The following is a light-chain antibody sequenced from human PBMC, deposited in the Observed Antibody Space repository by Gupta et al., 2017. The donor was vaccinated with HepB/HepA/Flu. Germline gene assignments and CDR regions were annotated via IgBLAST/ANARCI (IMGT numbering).Light chain of an antibody. V-gene: IGLV3-19*01. J-gene: IGLJ1*01. Sequence: SSELTQDPAVSVALGQTIRITCHGDSLRKYYASWYQQKPGQAPVLVIYGENNRPSGIPDRFSGSRSGNTASLTITGAQAEDEADYYCNSRDSSSDHFVFGPGTKVTVL. CDR3: NSRDSSSDHFV. CDR1: SLRKYY. CDR2: GEN.